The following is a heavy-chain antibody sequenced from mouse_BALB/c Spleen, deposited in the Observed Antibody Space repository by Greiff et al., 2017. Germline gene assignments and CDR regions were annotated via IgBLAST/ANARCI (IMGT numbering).Heavy chain of an antibody. D-gene: IGHD1-1*01. CDR2: ISSGSSTI. Sequence: EVQVVESGGGLVQPGGSRKLSCAASGFTFSSFGMHWVRQAPEKGLEWVAYISSGSSTIYYADTVKGRFTISRDNPKNTLFLQITSLSSEDTAMYDCARCGIITSTRYYAMDYWGQGTSVTVSS. CDR1: GFTFSSFG. CDR3: ARCGIITSTRYYAMDY. J-gene: IGHJ4*01. V-gene: IGHV5-17*02.